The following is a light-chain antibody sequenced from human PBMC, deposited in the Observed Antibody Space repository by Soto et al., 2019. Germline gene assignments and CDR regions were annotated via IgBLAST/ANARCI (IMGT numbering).Light chain of an antibody. J-gene: IGKJ4*01. V-gene: IGKV1-5*01. CDR3: QQSYSVSLI. Sequence: DIHMTPSPSTLSSSLGDRVTITCLASQSISSWLAWYQQKPGKAPKLLIYDASSLQSGVPSRFSGSGFGTDFTLTISSLRPEDFAIYYCQQSYSVSLIFGGGTKVDIK. CDR2: DAS. CDR1: QSISSW.